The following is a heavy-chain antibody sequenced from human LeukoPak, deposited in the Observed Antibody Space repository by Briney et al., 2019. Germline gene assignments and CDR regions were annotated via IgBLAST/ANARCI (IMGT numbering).Heavy chain of an antibody. CDR1: GFTFSSYG. V-gene: IGHV3-30*02. CDR3: AKDRQQLVTA. D-gene: IGHD6-13*01. CDR2: IRYDGSNK. Sequence: GGSLRLSCAASGFTFSSYGMHWVRQAPGKGLEWVAFIRYDGSNKYYADSVKGRFTISRDDSKNTLYLQMNSLRAEDTAVYYCAKDRQQLVTAWGQGTLVTVSS. J-gene: IGHJ5*02.